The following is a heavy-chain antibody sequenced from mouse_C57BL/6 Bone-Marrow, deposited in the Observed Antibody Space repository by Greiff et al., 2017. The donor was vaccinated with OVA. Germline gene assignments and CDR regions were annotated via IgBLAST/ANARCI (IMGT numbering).Heavy chain of an antibody. J-gene: IGHJ2*01. D-gene: IGHD2-4*01. V-gene: IGHV5-6*02. Sequence: EVMLVESGGDLVKPGGSLKLSCAASGFTFSSYGMSWVRQTPDKRLEWVATISSGGSYTYYPDSVKGRFTISRDNAKNTLYLQMSSLKSEDTAMYYCAGRGYDYAHFDYWGQGTTLTVSS. CDR2: ISSGGSYT. CDR3: AGRGYDYAHFDY. CDR1: GFTFSSYG.